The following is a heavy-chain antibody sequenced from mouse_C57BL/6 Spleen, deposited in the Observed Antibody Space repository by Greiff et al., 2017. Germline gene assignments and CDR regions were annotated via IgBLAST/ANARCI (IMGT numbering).Heavy chain of an antibody. CDR2: ISYDGSN. J-gene: IGHJ1*03. CDR3: AFITTVDWYFDV. V-gene: IGHV3-6*01. Sequence: ESGPGLVKPSQSLSLTCSVTGYSITSGYYWNWIRQFPGNKLEWMGYISYDGSNNYNPSLKNRIYITRDTSKNQFFLKLNSVTTEDTATYYCAFITTVDWYFDVWGTGTTVTVSS. CDR1: GYSITSGYY. D-gene: IGHD1-1*01.